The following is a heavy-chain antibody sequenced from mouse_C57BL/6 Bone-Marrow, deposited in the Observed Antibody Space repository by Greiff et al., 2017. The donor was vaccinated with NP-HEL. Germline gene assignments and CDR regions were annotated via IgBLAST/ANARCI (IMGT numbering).Heavy chain of an antibody. CDR1: GYTFTSYW. CDR2: IYPGSGST. CDR3: ARPPYGPLRGDY. D-gene: IGHD1-1*02. Sequence: VQLQQPGAELVKPGASVKMSCKASGYTFTSYWITWVKQRPGQGLEWIGDIYPGSGSTNYNEKFKSKATLTVDTSSSTAYMQLSSLTSEDSAVYYCARPPYGPLRGDYWGQGTSVTVSS. V-gene: IGHV1-55*01. J-gene: IGHJ4*01.